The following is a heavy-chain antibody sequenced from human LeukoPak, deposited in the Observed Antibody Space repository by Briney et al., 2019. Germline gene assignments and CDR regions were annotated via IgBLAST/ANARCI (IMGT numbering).Heavy chain of an antibody. D-gene: IGHD1-1*01. Sequence: SETLSLTCTVSGGSISSSSYYWGWIRQPPGKGLEWIGSIYYSGSTYYNPSLKSRVTISVDTSKNQFSLKLSSVTAADTAVYYCARYPFNRWNDEANWFDPWGQGTLVTVSS. CDR3: ARYPFNRWNDEANWFDP. J-gene: IGHJ5*02. CDR2: IYYSGST. V-gene: IGHV4-39*01. CDR1: GGSISSSSYY.